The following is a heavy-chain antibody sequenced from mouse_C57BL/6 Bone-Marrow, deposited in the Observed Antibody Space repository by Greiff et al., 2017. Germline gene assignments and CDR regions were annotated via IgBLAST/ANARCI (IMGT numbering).Heavy chain of an antibody. CDR1: GFNFKDYY. D-gene: IGHD2-3*01. Sequence: EVQLQQSGAELVRPGASVKLSCTASGFNFKDYYMHWVKQRPEQGLEWIGWIDPENGDTEYPSKFQGKATITADTSSNTAYLQLSSLTSENTAVYYCTTHDGYSYYFDYWGQGTTLTVAS. CDR3: TTHDGYSYYFDY. V-gene: IGHV14-4*01. J-gene: IGHJ2*01. CDR2: IDPENGDT.